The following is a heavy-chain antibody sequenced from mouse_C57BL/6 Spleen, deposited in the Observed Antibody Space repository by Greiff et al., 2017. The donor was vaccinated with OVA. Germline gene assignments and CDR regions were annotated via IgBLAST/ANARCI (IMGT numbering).Heavy chain of an antibody. Sequence: VQLQQSGPELVKPGASVKISCKASGYAFSSSWMNWVKQRPGKGLEWIGRIYPGDGDTNYNGKFKGKATLTADKSSSTAYMQLSSLTSEDSAVYFFAREGLRSWFAGWGKGTLVTVSA. CDR3: AREGLRSWFAG. D-gene: IGHD1-1*01. CDR1: GYAFSSSW. J-gene: IGHJ3*01. V-gene: IGHV1-82*01. CDR2: IYPGDGDT.